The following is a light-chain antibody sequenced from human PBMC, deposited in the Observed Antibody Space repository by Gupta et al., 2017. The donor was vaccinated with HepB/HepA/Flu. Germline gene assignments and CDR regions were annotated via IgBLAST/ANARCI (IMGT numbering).Light chain of an antibody. V-gene: IGKV2-28*01. J-gene: IGKJ1*01. CDR3: ILALQTSST. Sequence: DIVMTQSPLSLPVTPGEPASISCRSSQSLLHSNGYNYLDWYLQKPGQSPQLLIYLGSNRASGVPDTLRGSASGTDFTLKMMIVEAEDLGVYYCILALQTSSTFREGIRLGI. CDR1: QSLLHSNGYNY. CDR2: LGS.